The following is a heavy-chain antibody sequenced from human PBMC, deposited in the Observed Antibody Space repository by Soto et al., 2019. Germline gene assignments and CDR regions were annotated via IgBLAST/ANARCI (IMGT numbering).Heavy chain of an antibody. CDR1: GYTFTGYF. CDR2: INPNSGAT. CDR3: ARGGGTTLAPLP. D-gene: IGHD3-16*01. Sequence: GASVKVSCKASGYTFTGYFMHWVRQAPGEGLEWMGWINPNSGATKYAPKFQSRVTMTRDTSNRTAYLELSRLTSDDTAIYYCARGGGTTLAPLPWGQGTPVTVSS. V-gene: IGHV1-2*02. J-gene: IGHJ5*02.